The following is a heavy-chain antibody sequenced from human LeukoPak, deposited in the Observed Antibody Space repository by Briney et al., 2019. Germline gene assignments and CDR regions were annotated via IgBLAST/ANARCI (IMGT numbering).Heavy chain of an antibody. D-gene: IGHD3-10*01. V-gene: IGHV3-73*01. Sequence: SGGSLRLSCAASGFTFSGSARHWVRQASGKGLEWVGRIRSKANSYATAYAASVKGRFTISRDDSKNTAYLQMNSLKTEDTAVYYCVIIGQDFDYWGQGTLVTVSS. CDR1: GFTFSGSA. CDR2: IRSKANSYAT. J-gene: IGHJ4*02. CDR3: VIIGQDFDY.